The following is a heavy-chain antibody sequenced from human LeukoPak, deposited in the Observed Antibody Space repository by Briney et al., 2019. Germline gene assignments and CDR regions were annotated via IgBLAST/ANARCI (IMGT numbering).Heavy chain of an antibody. CDR2: IYYSGNT. CDR3: ARQKVDIVATMNPYYFDY. Sequence: PSETLSLTCTVSGGSISSSSYYWGWICQPPGKGLEWIGSIYYSGNTYYNPSLKSRVTISVDTSKNQFSLKLSSVTAADTAVYYCARQKVDIVATMNPYYFDYWGQGTLVTVSS. J-gene: IGHJ4*02. V-gene: IGHV4-39*01. CDR1: GGSISSSSYY. D-gene: IGHD5-12*01.